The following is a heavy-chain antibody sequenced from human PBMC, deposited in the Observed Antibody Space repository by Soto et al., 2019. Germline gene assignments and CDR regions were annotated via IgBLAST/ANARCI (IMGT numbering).Heavy chain of an antibody. CDR3: ARELGGYDFWGGYYDY. D-gene: IGHD3-3*01. J-gene: IGHJ4*02. V-gene: IGHV1-18*01. CDR1: GYTFTSYG. Sequence: GASVKVSCKASGYTFTSYGISWVRQAPGQGLEWMGWISAYNGNTNYAQKLQGRVTMTTDTSTSTAYMELRSLRSDDTAVYYCARELGGYDFWGGYYDYWGQGTLVTVSS. CDR2: ISAYNGNT.